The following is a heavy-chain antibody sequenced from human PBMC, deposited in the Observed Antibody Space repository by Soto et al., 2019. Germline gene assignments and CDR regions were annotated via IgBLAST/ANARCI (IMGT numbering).Heavy chain of an antibody. CDR3: ARDYAGFDY. J-gene: IGHJ4*02. Sequence: SETLSLTCDVSSVSITSSNWWTWVRQPPGKGLEWLGKISHSGTVNYNATLRSRVTTSVDKPKNQSSLKLMFVTAADTAFYYCARDYAGFDYWGPGILVTVSS. CDR2: ISHSGTV. V-gene: IGHV4-4*02. CDR1: SVSITSSNW. D-gene: IGHD2-2*01.